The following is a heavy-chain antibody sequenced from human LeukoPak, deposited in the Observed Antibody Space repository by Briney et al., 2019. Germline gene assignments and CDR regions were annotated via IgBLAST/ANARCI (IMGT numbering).Heavy chain of an antibody. V-gene: IGHV3-7*01. CDR3: ARDKRVVTGLYYFEY. Sequence: PGGSLRLSCAASGFTLSSYWMSWVRQAPGKGLEWVANIKQDGSEKYYVDSVKGRFTISRDNAKNSLYLQMNSLRAEDTAVYYCARDKRVVTGLYYFEYWGQGTLVTVSS. CDR2: IKQDGSEK. D-gene: IGHD2-21*02. J-gene: IGHJ4*02. CDR1: GFTLSSYW.